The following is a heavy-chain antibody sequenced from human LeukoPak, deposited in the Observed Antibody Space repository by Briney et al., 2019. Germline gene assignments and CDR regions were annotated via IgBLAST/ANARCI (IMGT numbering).Heavy chain of an antibody. J-gene: IGHJ4*02. CDR2: IKQDGSEK. CDR3: ASGYSYGRWVDY. Sequence: PGGSLRLSCAASGFTFSSYWMSWVRQAPGKGLEWVANIKQDGSEKYYVDSVKGRFTISRDIAKNSLYLQMNSLRAEDTAVYYCASGYSYGRWVDYWGQGTLVTVSS. V-gene: IGHV3-7*01. CDR1: GFTFSSYW. D-gene: IGHD5-18*01.